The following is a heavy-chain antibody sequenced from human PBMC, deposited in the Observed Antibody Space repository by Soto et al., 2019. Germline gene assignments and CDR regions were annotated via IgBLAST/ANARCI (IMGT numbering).Heavy chain of an antibody. J-gene: IGHJ5*02. CDR2: IYYSGST. Sequence: QVQLQESGPGLVKPSQTLSLTCTFSGDSISSGGYYWTWSRQHPGKGLEWIWYIYYSGSTYYNPSLKSRVTMSVDTSKHQAALKLIYVTAAATAVYYWARRLVPWGQGTLVTVSS. CDR3: ARRLVP. V-gene: IGHV4-31*03. CDR1: GDSISSGGYY.